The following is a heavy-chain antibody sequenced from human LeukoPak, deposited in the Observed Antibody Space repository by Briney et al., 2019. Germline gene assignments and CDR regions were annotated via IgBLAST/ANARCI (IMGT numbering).Heavy chain of an antibody. Sequence: SETLSLTCTVSGGSISSYYWSWIRQPPGKGLEWIGYIYYSGSTNYNPSLKSRVTISVDTSKNQFSLKLSSVTAADTAVYYCARGEQQPPFGLYYFDYWGQGTLVTVSS. V-gene: IGHV4-59*01. CDR2: IYYSGST. CDR1: GGSISSYY. D-gene: IGHD6-13*01. CDR3: ARGEQQPPFGLYYFDY. J-gene: IGHJ4*02.